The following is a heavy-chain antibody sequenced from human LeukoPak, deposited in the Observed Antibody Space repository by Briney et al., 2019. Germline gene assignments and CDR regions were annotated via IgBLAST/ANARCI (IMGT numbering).Heavy chain of an antibody. CDR3: AKDIQCTY. J-gene: IGHJ4*02. D-gene: IGHD2-8*01. CDR1: GFTFSRYW. Sequence: HGGSLRLSCAASGFTFSRYWMHWVRPAPGKGLEWVSLISPTGGSTFYDDSVKGRFTISRDNSKNTLYLEMNSLRAEDTAVYFCAKDIQCTYWGPGALVTVSS. V-gene: IGHV3-23*01. CDR2: ISPTGGST.